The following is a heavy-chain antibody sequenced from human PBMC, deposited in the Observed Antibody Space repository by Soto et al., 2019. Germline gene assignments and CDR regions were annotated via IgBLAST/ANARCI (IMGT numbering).Heavy chain of an antibody. CDR1: GGTFSSYT. D-gene: IGHD6-6*01. J-gene: IGHJ4*02. CDR3: ARGWEGSSEVFDY. Sequence: QVPLVQSGAEVKKPGSSVKVSCKASGGTFSSYTISWVRQAPGQGLEWMGRIIPILGIANYAQKFQGRVTITADKSTSTAYMELSSLRSEDTAVYYCARGWEGSSEVFDYWGQGTLVTVSS. V-gene: IGHV1-69*02. CDR2: IIPILGIA.